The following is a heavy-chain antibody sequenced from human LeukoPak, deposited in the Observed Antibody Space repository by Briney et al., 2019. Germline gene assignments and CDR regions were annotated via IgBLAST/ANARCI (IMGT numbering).Heavy chain of an antibody. Sequence: GGSLRLSCAASGFTFSSYAMSWVRQAPGKGLEWISAISGSGGSTYYADSVKGRFTISRDNSKNTLYLQMNSLRAEDTAVYYCAKGGHSGSYYYYYGMDVWGQGTTVTVSS. CDR3: AKGGHSGSYYYYYGMDV. J-gene: IGHJ6*02. CDR1: GFTFSSYA. V-gene: IGHV3-23*01. D-gene: IGHD1-26*01. CDR2: ISGSGGST.